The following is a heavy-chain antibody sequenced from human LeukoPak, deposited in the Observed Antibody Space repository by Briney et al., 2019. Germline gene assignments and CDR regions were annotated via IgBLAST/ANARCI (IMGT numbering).Heavy chain of an antibody. CDR1: GYTFTGYY. V-gene: IGHV1-2*02. CDR3: AREGMRTAMDTYYFDY. J-gene: IGHJ4*02. D-gene: IGHD2-21*02. Sequence: ASVKVSCKASGYTFTGYYMQWVRQAPGQGLEWMGCINPNSGGTNYAERFQGRVTMTRDTSISTVYMELNWLRLDDTAVYYCAREGMRTAMDTYYFDYWGQGSLVTVSS. CDR2: INPNSGGT.